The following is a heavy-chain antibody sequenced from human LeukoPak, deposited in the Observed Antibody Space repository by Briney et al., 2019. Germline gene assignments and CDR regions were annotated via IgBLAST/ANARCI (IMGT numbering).Heavy chain of an antibody. CDR3: AREDYGGTNFDQ. Sequence: PGGSLRLSCAASGFTLSDYFMIWVRQAPGKGLQWVAYISKTGATIQYEDSVKGRFTISRDNDQNALYLQMNSLRVDDTGMFSCAREDYGGTNFDQWGQGTLVTVSS. CDR1: GFTLSDYF. CDR2: ISKTGATI. J-gene: IGHJ4*02. V-gene: IGHV3-11*04. D-gene: IGHD4-23*01.